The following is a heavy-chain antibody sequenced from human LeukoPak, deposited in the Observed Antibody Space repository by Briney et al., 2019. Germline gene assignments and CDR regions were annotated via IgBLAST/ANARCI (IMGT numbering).Heavy chain of an antibody. Sequence: GGSLRLSCAASGFTFSTYNMNWVRQAPGKGLEWLSSITSSSSYIYYADSVKGRFTISRDNAKNSLYLQMNSLRDEDTAVYYCAREGAGYSSSWFHRGLEYYYYMDVWGKGTTVTVSS. D-gene: IGHD6-13*01. J-gene: IGHJ6*03. V-gene: IGHV3-21*01. CDR3: AREGAGYSSSWFHRGLEYYYYMDV. CDR2: ITSSSSYI. CDR1: GFTFSTYN.